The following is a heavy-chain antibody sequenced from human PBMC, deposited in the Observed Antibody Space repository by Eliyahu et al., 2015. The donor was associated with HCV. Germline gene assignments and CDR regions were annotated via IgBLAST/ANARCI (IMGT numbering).Heavy chain of an antibody. CDR1: GFXFSYYA. CDR2: ISWNSGSI. CDR3: AKALQWRRGIGGNFQH. V-gene: IGHV3-9*01. J-gene: IGHJ1*01. D-gene: IGHD1-26*01. Sequence: EVQLVESGGGLVQPGRSLRLSCAASGFXFSYYAMHWVRQAPGKGLEWVSGISWNSGSIGYADSVKGRFTISRDNAKNSLYLQMNSLRAEDTALYYCAKALQWRRGIGGNFQHWGQGTLVTVSS.